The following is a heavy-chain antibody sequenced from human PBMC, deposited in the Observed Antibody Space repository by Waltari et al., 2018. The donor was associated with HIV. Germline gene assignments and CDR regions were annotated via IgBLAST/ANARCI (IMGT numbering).Heavy chain of an antibody. CDR3: ARVRSIMGRFLGFDY. CDR2: IYRSGDA. D-gene: IGHD3-3*02. CDR1: GLSVSSNY. J-gene: IGHJ4*02. Sequence: EVQLVELGGGLIQPGGSLRLSCAASGLSVSSNYMTWVRQAPGRGLEWVSVIYRSGDAYYADFVKGRFTITRDNSKNTLYIQMNSLRAEDTAVYYCARVRSIMGRFLGFDYWGQGTLVTVSS. V-gene: IGHV3-53*01.